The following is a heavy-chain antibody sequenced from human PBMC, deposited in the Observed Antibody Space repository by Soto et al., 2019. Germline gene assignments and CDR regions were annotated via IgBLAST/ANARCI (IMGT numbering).Heavy chain of an antibody. CDR1: GGSITSNAYY. Sequence: PSETLSLTCTVSGGSITSNAYYWGWIRQPPGKGLEWLGYIYYSGSASYNPSLKSRVTMSVDTSKNQFSLKLSSVTAADTAVYYCARQAFGEFDYWGQGTLVTVSS. CDR3: ARQAFGEFDY. D-gene: IGHD4-17*01. CDR2: IYYSGSA. V-gene: IGHV4-39*01. J-gene: IGHJ4*02.